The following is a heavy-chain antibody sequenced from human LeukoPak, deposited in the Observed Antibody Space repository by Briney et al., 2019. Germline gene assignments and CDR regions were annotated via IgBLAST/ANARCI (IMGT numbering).Heavy chain of an antibody. CDR3: AKGSRSSGHYSDF. J-gene: IGHJ4*02. Sequence: PGGSLRLSCAASGFTFSSYSMNWVRQAPGKGLEWVSSISSSGSTIYYADSVKGRFTISRDNAKNSLYLQMNSLRAEDTAVYYCAKGSRSSGHYSDFWGQGTLVTVSS. D-gene: IGHD3-22*01. CDR1: GFTFSSYS. CDR2: ISSSGSTI. V-gene: IGHV3-21*04.